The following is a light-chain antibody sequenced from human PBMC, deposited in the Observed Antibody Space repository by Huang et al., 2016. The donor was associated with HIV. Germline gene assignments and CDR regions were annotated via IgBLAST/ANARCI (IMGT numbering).Light chain of an antibody. Sequence: DIQMTQSPSSLSASVGDRVTLTCRASQRISNYVNWYQQKPGRAPSLVIYAASTLHSGVPSRFSGDGSWTDFTLTINGLQSEDFATYFCQQSYTSPRTFGPGTKVE. CDR3: QQSYTSPRT. CDR1: QRISNY. CDR2: AAS. V-gene: IGKV1-39*01. J-gene: IGKJ2*01.